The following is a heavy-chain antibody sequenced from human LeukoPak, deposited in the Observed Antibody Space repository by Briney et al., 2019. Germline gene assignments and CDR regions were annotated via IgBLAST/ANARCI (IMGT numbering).Heavy chain of an antibody. J-gene: IGHJ4*02. CDR1: GFTFSSYA. CDR3: AKDLQGGVAYTDY. D-gene: IGHD3-16*01. Sequence: RGSLRLSCAASGFTFSSYAMSWVRQAPGKGLEWVSAISGSGGSTYYADSVKGRFTISRDNSKNTLYLQMNSLRAEDTAVYYCAKDLQGGVAYTDYWGQGTLVTVSS. V-gene: IGHV3-23*01. CDR2: ISGSGGST.